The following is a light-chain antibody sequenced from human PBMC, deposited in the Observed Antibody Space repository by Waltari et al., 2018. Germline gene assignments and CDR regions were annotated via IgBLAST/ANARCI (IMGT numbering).Light chain of an antibody. V-gene: IGLV3-21*04. CDR1: DIESKS. J-gene: IGLJ2*01. Sequence: SYVLTQPPSVSVDPGKTARLTCGGDDIESKSVNWYQQKPGQAPVLVMFYDNDRPSEIPARFSGSNSGNTATLTITWVEAGDEADYHCQVWDDVTNSGVFGGVTKLTVL. CDR3: QVWDDVTNSGV. CDR2: YDN.